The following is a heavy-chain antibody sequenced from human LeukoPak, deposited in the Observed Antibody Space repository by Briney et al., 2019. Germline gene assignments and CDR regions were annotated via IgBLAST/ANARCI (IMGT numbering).Heavy chain of an antibody. Sequence: PGRSLRLSCAASGFTFSSYAMHWVRQAPGKGLEWVAVISYDGSNKYYADSVRGRFTISRDNSKNTLHLQMNSLRAEDTAVYYCARDRGGDGNWYFDLWGRGTLVTVSS. CDR2: ISYDGSNK. D-gene: IGHD3-16*01. CDR1: GFTFSSYA. CDR3: ARDRGGDGNWYFDL. V-gene: IGHV3-30*04. J-gene: IGHJ2*01.